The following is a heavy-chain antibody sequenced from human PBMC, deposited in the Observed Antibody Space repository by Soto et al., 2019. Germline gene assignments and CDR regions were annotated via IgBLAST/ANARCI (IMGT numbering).Heavy chain of an antibody. CDR1: GGSISSGDYY. CDR3: ATLGYSGYSDAFDI. D-gene: IGHD5-12*01. V-gene: IGHV4-30-4*01. Sequence: SSETLSLTCTVSGGSISSGDYYWSWIRQPPGKGLEWIGYIYYSGSTYYNPSLKSRVTISVDTSKNQFPLKLSSVTAADTAVYYCATLGYSGYSDAFDIWGQGKMVTVSS. CDR2: IYYSGST. J-gene: IGHJ3*02.